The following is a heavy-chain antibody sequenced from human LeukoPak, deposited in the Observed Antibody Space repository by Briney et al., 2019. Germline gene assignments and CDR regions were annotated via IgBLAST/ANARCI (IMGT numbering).Heavy chain of an antibody. Sequence: GASVKVSCKASGYTFTGYYMHWVRQAPGQGLEWMGWINPNSGGTNYAQKFQGRVTMTRDTSISTAYMELSRLRSDDTAVYYCARDAAGDYYDSSGLEDYWGQGTLVTVSS. CDR1: GYTFTGYY. D-gene: IGHD3-22*01. CDR2: INPNSGGT. J-gene: IGHJ4*02. CDR3: ARDAAGDYYDSSGLEDY. V-gene: IGHV1-2*02.